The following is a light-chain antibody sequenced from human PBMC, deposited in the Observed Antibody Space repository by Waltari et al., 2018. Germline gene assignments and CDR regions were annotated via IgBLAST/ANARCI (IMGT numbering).Light chain of an antibody. V-gene: IGKV3D-20*01. J-gene: IGKJ3*01. CDR3: QRFASSEFT. CDR2: DAS. CDR1: QSVSDRH. Sequence: ENVLTQSPATLSLSPGERASISCGASQSVSDRHLAWYQQKPGLAPRLLIYDASKRATGVPDRFSGSRSGTDFTLTISRLEPEDFAVYYCQRFASSEFTFGPGTKVDI.